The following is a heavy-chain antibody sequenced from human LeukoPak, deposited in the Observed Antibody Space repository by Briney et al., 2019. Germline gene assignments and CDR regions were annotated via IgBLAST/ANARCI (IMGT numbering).Heavy chain of an antibody. CDR1: GFTFSSYW. CDR2: INHNGNVN. D-gene: IGHD6-19*01. J-gene: IGHJ4*02. Sequence: GGSLRLSCAASGFTFSSYWMNWARQAPGKGLEWVASINHNGNVNYYVDSVKGRFTISRDNAKNSLYLQMSNLRAEDTAVYYCARGSVGYSSGCLDYWGQGTLVTVSS. CDR3: ARGSVGYSSGCLDY. V-gene: IGHV3-7*03.